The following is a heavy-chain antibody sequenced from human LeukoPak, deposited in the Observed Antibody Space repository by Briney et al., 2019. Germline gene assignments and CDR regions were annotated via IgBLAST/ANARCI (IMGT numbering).Heavy chain of an antibody. J-gene: IGHJ4*02. CDR3: AREDGDPAGYYFVY. V-gene: IGHV1-18*01. D-gene: IGHD7-27*01. CDR1: GYTFTSYG. CDR2: ISAYNGNT. Sequence: VASVKVSCKASGYTFTSYGISWVRQTPGQGLEWMGWISAYNGNTNYAQKLQARVTMTTDTSTSTAYMELRSLRSDDTAVYYCAREDGDPAGYYFVYWGQGTLVTVSS.